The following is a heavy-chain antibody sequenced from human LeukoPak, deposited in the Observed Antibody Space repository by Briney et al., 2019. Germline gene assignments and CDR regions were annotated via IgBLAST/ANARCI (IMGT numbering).Heavy chain of an antibody. CDR1: GFSLSTSGEA. CDR3: AHRQNYDVWSGYGY. CDR2: IYWNDDK. D-gene: IGHD3-3*01. Sequence: SGPTLVNPTQTLTVTCTFSGFSLSTSGEAVGWIRQPPGKALEWLALIYWNDDKRYSPSLKSRLTITKDTSKNQVVLTMTNMDPVDTATYYCAHRQNYDVWSGYGYWGQGTLVTVSS. V-gene: IGHV2-5*01. J-gene: IGHJ4*02.